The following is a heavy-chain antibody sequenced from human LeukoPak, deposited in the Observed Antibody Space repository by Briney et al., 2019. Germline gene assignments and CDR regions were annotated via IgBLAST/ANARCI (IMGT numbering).Heavy chain of an antibody. J-gene: IGHJ6*03. Sequence: SVKVSCKASGYTFTSYGISWVRQAPGQGLEWMGGIIPIFGTANYAQKFQGRVTITTDESTSTAYMELSSLRSEDTAVYYCARLLQLWPHYYMDVWGKGTTVTVSS. D-gene: IGHD5-18*01. CDR2: IIPIFGTA. V-gene: IGHV1-69*05. CDR1: GYTFTSYG. CDR3: ARLLQLWPHYYMDV.